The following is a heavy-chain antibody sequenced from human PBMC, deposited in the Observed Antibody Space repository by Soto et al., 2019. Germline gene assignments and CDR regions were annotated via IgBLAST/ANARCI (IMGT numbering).Heavy chain of an antibody. Sequence: ASVKVSCKASGYTFTGYYMHWVRQAPGQGLEWMGWINPNSGGTNYAQKFQGWVTMTRDTSISTAYMELSRLRSDGTAVYYCARDRSRIAVAGYYYYYGMDVWGQGTTVTVSS. J-gene: IGHJ6*02. V-gene: IGHV1-2*04. D-gene: IGHD6-19*01. CDR3: ARDRSRIAVAGYYYYYGMDV. CDR2: INPNSGGT. CDR1: GYTFTGYY.